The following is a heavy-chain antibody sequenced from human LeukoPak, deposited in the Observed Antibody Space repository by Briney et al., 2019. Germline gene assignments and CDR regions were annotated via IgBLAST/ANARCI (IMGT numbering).Heavy chain of an antibody. D-gene: IGHD3-3*01. V-gene: IGHV4-59*12. CDR2: IYYNEGT. CDR3: AREHDSVFGVADY. Sequence: SETLSLTCTVSGGSISSYYWSWIRQPPGKGLEWIGYIYYNEGTYYNPSLKSRVSISVDTSKNQFSLKLSSVTAADTAVYYCAREHDSVFGVADYWGQGTLVTVSS. J-gene: IGHJ4*02. CDR1: GGSISSYY.